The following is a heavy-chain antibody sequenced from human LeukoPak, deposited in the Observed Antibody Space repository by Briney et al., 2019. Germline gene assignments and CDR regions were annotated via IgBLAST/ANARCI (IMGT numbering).Heavy chain of an antibody. J-gene: IGHJ4*02. CDR1: QYTFTGYY. V-gene: IGHV1-2*07. CDR3: ARGDIVVVPASVGGFDY. D-gene: IGHD2-2*01. Sequence: ASVKVSCKASQYTFTGYYMHWERQAPGQGLEWLGWINPNSGGTNYAHKFQGRVTMTRDTSISTAYMELSRLRSDDTAVYYCARGDIVVVPASVGGFDYWGQGTLVTVSS. CDR2: INPNSGGT.